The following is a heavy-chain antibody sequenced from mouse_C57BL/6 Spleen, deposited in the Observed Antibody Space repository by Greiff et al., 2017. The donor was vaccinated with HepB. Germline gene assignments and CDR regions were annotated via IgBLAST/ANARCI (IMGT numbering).Heavy chain of an antibody. CDR2: IDPSDSYT. D-gene: IGHD2-10*02. V-gene: IGHV1-50*01. J-gene: IGHJ4*01. CDR1: GYTFTSYW. CDR3: ARGEYSYYAMDY. Sequence: QVHVKQPGAELVKPGASVKLSCKASGYTFTSYWMQWVKQRPGQGLEWIGEIDPSDSYTNYNQKFKGKATLTVDTSSSTAYMQLSSLTSEDSAVYYCARGEYSYYAMDYWGQGTSVTVSS.